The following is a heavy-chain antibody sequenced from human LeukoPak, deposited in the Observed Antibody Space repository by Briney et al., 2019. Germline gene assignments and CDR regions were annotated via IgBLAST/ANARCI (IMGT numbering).Heavy chain of an antibody. CDR3: ARGGPYCGGDCSRGYYYYMDV. Sequence: SETLSLTCAVYGGSFSGYYWSWIRQPPGKGLEWIGEINHSGGTNYNPSLKSRVTISVDTSKNQFSLKLSSVTAADTAVYYCARGGPYCGGDCSRGYYYYMDVWGKGTTVTVSS. D-gene: IGHD2-21*02. J-gene: IGHJ6*03. CDR2: INHSGGT. CDR1: GGSFSGYY. V-gene: IGHV4-34*01.